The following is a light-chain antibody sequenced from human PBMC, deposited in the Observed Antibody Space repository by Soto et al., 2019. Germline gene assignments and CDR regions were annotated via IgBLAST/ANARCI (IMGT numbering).Light chain of an antibody. CDR1: QSVSSY. CDR2: DAS. Sequence: EIVLTQSPATLSLSPGERATLSCRASQSVSSYVAWYQQKPGQAPRLLIYDASNRATGIPARFSGSGSGTEFTLTISSLEPEDFAVYYCQQRSNWPLTFGGGTKVDIK. CDR3: QQRSNWPLT. V-gene: IGKV3-11*01. J-gene: IGKJ4*01.